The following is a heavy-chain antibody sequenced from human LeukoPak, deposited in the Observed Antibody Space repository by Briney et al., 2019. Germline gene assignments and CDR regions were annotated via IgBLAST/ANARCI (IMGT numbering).Heavy chain of an antibody. V-gene: IGHV3-21*04. D-gene: IGHD2-21*02. CDR2: ISSSSSYI. CDR3: AKAGGGDAIFGY. CDR1: GFTFSSYS. J-gene: IGHJ4*02. Sequence: GGSLRLSCAASGFTFSSYSMNWVRQASGKGLEWVSSISSSSSYIYYADSVKGRFTISRDNAKNTLYLQMNSLRAEDTAVYYCAKAGGGDAIFGYWGQGTLVTVSS.